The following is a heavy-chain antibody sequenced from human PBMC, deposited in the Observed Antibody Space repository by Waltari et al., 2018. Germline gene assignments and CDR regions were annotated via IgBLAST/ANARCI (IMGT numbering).Heavy chain of an antibody. Sequence: NWVGWVRQPPGKGLEWFVQSHRSGRTNYNPSLESRDTISIDTANNQFSLKVTSTTAADTAVYYCARDRGRGLYLESWGQGTLVTVSP. CDR3: ARDRGRGLYLES. V-gene: IGHV4-4*02. D-gene: IGHD2-15*01. CDR2: SHRSGRT. CDR1: NW. J-gene: IGHJ4*02.